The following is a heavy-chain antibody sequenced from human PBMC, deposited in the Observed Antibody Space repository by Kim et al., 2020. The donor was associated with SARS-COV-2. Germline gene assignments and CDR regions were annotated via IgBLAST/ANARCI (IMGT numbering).Heavy chain of an antibody. CDR1: GGSISSSSYY. V-gene: IGHV4-39*01. CDR2: IYYSGST. CDR3: AKQARSSSSVDY. Sequence: SETLSLTCTVSGGSISSSSYYWGWIRQPPGKGLEWIGSIYYSGSTYYNPSLKSRVTISVDTSKNQFSLKLSSVTAADTAVYYCAKQARSSSSVDYWGQGTLVTVSS. D-gene: IGHD6-6*01. J-gene: IGHJ4*02.